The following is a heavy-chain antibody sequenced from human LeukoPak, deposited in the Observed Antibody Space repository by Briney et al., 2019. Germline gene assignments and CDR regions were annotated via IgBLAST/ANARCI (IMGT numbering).Heavy chain of an antibody. CDR3: ARDQHYYDSSGYFDY. J-gene: IGHJ4*02. CDR1: GFTFSSCG. Sequence: GALRLSCAASGFTFSSCGMHWVRQAPGKGLEWVAVISYDGSNKYYADSVKGRFTISRDNSKNTLYLQMNSLRAEDTAVYYCARDQHYYDSSGYFDYWGQGTLVTVSS. CDR2: ISYDGSNK. D-gene: IGHD3-22*01. V-gene: IGHV3-30*03.